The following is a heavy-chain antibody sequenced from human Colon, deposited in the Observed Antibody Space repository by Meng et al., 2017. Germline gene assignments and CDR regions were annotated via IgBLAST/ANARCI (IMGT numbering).Heavy chain of an antibody. V-gene: IGHV4-4*02. Sequence: QLQLQESGPGLVKPSETLSLTCTVSGDSITNHNWWAWVRQPPGKGLEWIGEIPHRGSSAYNPSLKSRVTISVDTSKNQFSLKLSSVTAADTAVYYCARGRLTYYYGSGSYSPPDYWGQGTLVTVSS. D-gene: IGHD3-10*01. CDR3: ARGRLTYYYGSGSYSPPDY. CDR2: IPHRGSS. CDR1: GDSITNHNW. J-gene: IGHJ4*02.